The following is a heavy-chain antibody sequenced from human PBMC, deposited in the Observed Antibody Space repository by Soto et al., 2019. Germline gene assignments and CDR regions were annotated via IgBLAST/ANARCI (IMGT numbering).Heavy chain of an antibody. V-gene: IGHV1-18*01. CDR3: ERDLESDTRYYFDY. D-gene: IGHD5-18*01. CDR1: GYTFTSYG. Sequence: GASVKVSCKASGYTFTSYGISWVRQAPGQGLEWMGWISAYNGNTNYAQKLQGRVTMTIDTSTSTAYMELRSLRSDDTAVYYCERDLESDTRYYFDYWGQGTLVTVSS. J-gene: IGHJ4*02. CDR2: ISAYNGNT.